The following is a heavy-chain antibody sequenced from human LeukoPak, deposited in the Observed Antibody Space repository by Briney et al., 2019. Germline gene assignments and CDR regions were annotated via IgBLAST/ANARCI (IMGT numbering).Heavy chain of an antibody. CDR2: IYYSGST. J-gene: IGHJ4*02. V-gene: IGHV4-59*01. CDR1: GGSISGYY. CDR3: AGGFSSSWYYVDF. Sequence: PSETQSLTCTVSGGSISGYYWSWIRQPPGKGLEWIGYIYYSGSTNYNPFLKSRVTILVDTSKNQFSLKLSSVTAADTAVYYCAGGFSSSWYYVDFWGQGTLVTVSS. D-gene: IGHD6-13*01.